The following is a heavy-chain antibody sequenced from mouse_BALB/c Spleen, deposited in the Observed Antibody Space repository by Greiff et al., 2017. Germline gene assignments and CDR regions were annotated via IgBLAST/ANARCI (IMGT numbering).Heavy chain of an antibody. Sequence: QVQLKQSGPGLVQPSQSLSITCTVSGFSLTSYGVHWVRQSPGKGLEWLGVIWSGGSTDYNAAFISRLSISKDNSKSQVFFKMNSLQANDTAIYYCARNWGGNFFYAMDYWGQGTSVTVSS. CDR2: IWSGGST. CDR1: GFSLTSYG. D-gene: IGHD2-1*01. J-gene: IGHJ4*01. CDR3: ARNWGGNFFYAMDY. V-gene: IGHV2-2*02.